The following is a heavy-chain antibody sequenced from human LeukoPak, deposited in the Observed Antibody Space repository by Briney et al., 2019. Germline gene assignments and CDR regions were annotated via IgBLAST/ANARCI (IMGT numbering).Heavy chain of an antibody. J-gene: IGHJ4*02. D-gene: IGHD3/OR15-3a*01. CDR2: IKSKTDGGTT. CDR1: GFTFSSYE. V-gene: IGHV3-15*01. Sequence: GGSLRLSCAASGFTFSSYEMKWVRQAPGKGLEWVGRIKSKTDGGTTDYAAPVKGRLTISRDDSKNTLYLLMNSLKPEDTAVYYCTTEGYGFWTGYHLFDHWGQGALVTVSS. CDR3: TTEGYGFWTGYHLFDH.